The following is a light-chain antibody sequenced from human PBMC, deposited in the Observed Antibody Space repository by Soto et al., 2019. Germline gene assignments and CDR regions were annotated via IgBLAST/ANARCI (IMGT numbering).Light chain of an antibody. CDR3: QVWDSTTAVL. J-gene: IGLJ2*01. Sequence: QSVLTQPPSASGTPGQRVTTSCSGSSSNIGSNTVNWYQQLPGTAPKLLIYSNNQRPSGVPERFSGSNSGNTATLTISRAQAGDEADYYCQVWDSTTAVLFGGGTKLTVL. V-gene: IGLV1-44*01. CDR2: SNN. CDR1: SSNIGSNT.